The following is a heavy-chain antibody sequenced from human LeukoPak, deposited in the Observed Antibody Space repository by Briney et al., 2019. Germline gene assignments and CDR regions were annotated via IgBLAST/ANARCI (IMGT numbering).Heavy chain of an antibody. V-gene: IGHV3-21*01. CDR1: GFTFNTYA. CDR3: ARVKPGIAVGIDY. Sequence: GGSLRLSCAASGFTFNTYAMSWVRQAPGKGLEWVSSISSTSSYIYYADSVKGRFTISRDNAKNSLYLQMNSLRAEDTAVYYCARVKPGIAVGIDYWGQGTLVTVSS. CDR2: ISSTSSYI. D-gene: IGHD6-19*01. J-gene: IGHJ4*02.